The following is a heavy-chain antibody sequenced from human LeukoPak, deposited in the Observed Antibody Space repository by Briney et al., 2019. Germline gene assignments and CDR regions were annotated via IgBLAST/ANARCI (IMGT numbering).Heavy chain of an antibody. J-gene: IGHJ4*02. CDR1: GFTFSSYA. CDR2: ISGSGGST. D-gene: IGHD5-18*01. V-gene: IGHV3-23*01. Sequence: GGSLRLSCAASGFTFSSYAMSWVRQAPGKGLEWVSSISGSGGSTYYADSVKGRFTISRDNSKNTLYLQMNSLRAEDTAVYYCAKALSGYSYGRGPDYWGQGTLVTVSS. CDR3: AKALSGYSYGRGPDY.